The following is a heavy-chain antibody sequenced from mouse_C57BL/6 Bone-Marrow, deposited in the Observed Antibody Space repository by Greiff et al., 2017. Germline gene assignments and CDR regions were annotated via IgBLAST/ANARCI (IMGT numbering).Heavy chain of an antibody. CDR2: IYPRSGNT. V-gene: IGHV1-81*01. CDR3: AREGVTTVVFDY. Sequence: QVQLKQSGAELARPGASVKLSCKASGYTFTSYGISWVKQRTGQGLEWIGEIYPRSGNTYYNEKFKGKATLPADKSSSTAYMELRSLTSEDSAVYFCAREGVTTVVFDYWGQGTTLTVSS. D-gene: IGHD1-1*01. J-gene: IGHJ2*01. CDR1: GYTFTSYG.